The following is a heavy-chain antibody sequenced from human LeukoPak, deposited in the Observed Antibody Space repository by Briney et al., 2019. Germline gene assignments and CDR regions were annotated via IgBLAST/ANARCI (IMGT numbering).Heavy chain of an antibody. J-gene: IGHJ4*02. V-gene: IGHV4-59*01. CDR2: IYYSAST. Sequence: PSETLSLTCTVSGGPISSYYWNWIRQPPGKGLEWIGYIYYSASTNYNPSLKSRVTISVDTSKNQFSLKLSSVTAADTAVYYCAREAYGDLLSYFDYWGQGTLVTVSS. CDR3: AREAYGDLLSYFDY. CDR1: GGPISSYY. D-gene: IGHD4-17*01.